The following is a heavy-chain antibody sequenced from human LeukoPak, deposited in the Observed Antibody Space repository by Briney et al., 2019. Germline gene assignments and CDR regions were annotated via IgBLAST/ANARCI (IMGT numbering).Heavy chain of an antibody. CDR2: ISSSGSTI. CDR3: ARRNEVSWFNTDAFDI. Sequence: GGSLRLSCAASGFTFSDYYMSWIRQAPGKGLEWVSYISSSGSTIYYADSVKGRFTISRDNAKNSLYLQMNSLRAEDTAVYYCARRNEVSWFNTDAFDIWGQGTMVTVSP. J-gene: IGHJ3*02. D-gene: IGHD1-1*01. CDR1: GFTFSDYY. V-gene: IGHV3-11*01.